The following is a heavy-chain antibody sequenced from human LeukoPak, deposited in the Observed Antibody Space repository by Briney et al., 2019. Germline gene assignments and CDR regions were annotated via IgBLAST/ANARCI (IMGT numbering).Heavy chain of an antibody. Sequence: GGSLRLSCAASGFTVSSNYMSWVRQAPGKGLEWVSGLNRNGGSTVYAESVKGRFTISRDNAKNSLYLQMNSLRAEDTAVYYCARDLRSSGYYAFDYWGQGTLVTVSS. D-gene: IGHD3-22*01. CDR3: ARDLRSSGYYAFDY. CDR2: LNRNGGST. CDR1: GFTVSSNY. J-gene: IGHJ4*02. V-gene: IGHV3-20*04.